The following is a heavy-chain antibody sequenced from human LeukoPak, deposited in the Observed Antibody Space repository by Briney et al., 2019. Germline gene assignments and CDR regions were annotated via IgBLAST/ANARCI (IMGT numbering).Heavy chain of an antibody. V-gene: IGHV3-23*01. CDR3: ARELEMATIGAVGY. Sequence: GGSLRLSCAASGFIFKNYAMNWVRQAPGKGLEWVSAITSSGGSTYYADSVKGRFTISRDNSKNTLYLQMNSLRAEDTAVYYCARELEMATIGAVGYWGQGTLVTVSS. J-gene: IGHJ4*02. D-gene: IGHD5-24*01. CDR1: GFIFKNYA. CDR2: ITSSGGST.